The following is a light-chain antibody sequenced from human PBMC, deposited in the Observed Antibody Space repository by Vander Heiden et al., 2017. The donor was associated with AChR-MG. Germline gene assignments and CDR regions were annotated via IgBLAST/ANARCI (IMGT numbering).Light chain of an antibody. CDR2: GAS. Sequence: EIVMTQSPATLSVSPGERATLSCRASQSVGSNLAWYQQKPGQAPRLLIYGASTRATGIPAGFSGTGSGTEFTLTISSLQSEDFAVYHCQQDSNWGLTFGGGTKVAIK. CDR1: QSVGSN. CDR3: QQDSNWGLT. J-gene: IGKJ4*01. V-gene: IGKV3-15*01.